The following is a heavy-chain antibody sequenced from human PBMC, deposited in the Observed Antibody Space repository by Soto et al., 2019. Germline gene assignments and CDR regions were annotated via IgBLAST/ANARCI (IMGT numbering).Heavy chain of an antibody. D-gene: IGHD2-15*01. Sequence: GESLKISCKGSGYSFTSYWIGWVRQMPGKGLEWMGIIYPGDSDTRYSPSFQGQVTISAEKSISTAYLQWSSLKASDTAMYYCARRIVVVVAVDNAFDIWGQGTMVTVSS. J-gene: IGHJ3*02. CDR2: IYPGDSDT. CDR3: ARRIVVVVAVDNAFDI. V-gene: IGHV5-51*01. CDR1: GYSFTSYW.